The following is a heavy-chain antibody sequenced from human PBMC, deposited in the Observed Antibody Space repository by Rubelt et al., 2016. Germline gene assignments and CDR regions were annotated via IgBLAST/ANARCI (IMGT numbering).Heavy chain of an antibody. CDR2: LNAGHGNT. V-gene: IGHV1-3*01. Sequence: YTFTSYAMHWVRHSPGQRLEWMGWLNAGHGNTKSSQKFQVRVTITRDTSASTAYMELSSLRSEDTAVYYCARLGCSSTSCPPDGSGSYTFDYWGQGTLVTVSS. J-gene: IGHJ4*02. CDR3: ARLGCSSTSCPPDGSGSYTFDY. CDR1: YTFTSYA. D-gene: IGHD2-2*01.